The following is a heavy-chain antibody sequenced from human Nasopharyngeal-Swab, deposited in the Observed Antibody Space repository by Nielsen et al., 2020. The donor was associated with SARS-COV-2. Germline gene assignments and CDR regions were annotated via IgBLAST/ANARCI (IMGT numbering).Heavy chain of an antibody. V-gene: IGHV3-23*01. CDR1: GFTFSTYD. CDR3: VKGPHAVIHYFDY. J-gene: IGHJ4*02. D-gene: IGHD2-21*01. CDR2: ISGSGEST. Sequence: GESLKISCAASGFTFSTYDMSWVRQAPGKGLEWVSGISGSGESTHYADSVKGRFTISRDNSKNTLYLQMNSLRAEDTAVYYCVKGPHAVIHYFDYWGQGTLVTVSS.